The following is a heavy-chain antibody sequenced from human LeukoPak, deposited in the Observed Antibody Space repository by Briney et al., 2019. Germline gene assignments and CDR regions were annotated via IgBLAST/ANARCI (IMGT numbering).Heavy chain of an antibody. CDR3: AKGGYYYGSGSYLMGWWAFDI. CDR2: ISGSGGST. Sequence: GGSLRLSWATSGFTFNSYAMSRVRQAPGKGLEWVSAISGSGGSTYYADSVKGRFTISRDNSKNKLYLQMNSPRAEDTAVYYCAKGGYYYGSGSYLMGWWAFDIWGQGTMVTVSS. V-gene: IGHV3-23*01. CDR1: GFTFNSYA. J-gene: IGHJ3*02. D-gene: IGHD3-10*01.